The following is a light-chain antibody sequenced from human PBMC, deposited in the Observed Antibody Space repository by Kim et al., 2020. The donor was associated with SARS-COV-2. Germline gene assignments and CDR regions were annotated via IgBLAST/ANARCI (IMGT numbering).Light chain of an antibody. CDR3: QKYGSSPLT. CDR2: TAS. Sequence: EIVLTQSPDTLSLSPGERAALSCRASQGVANNHLAWYQQKPGQAPRLLIYTASTRAAGVPDRFRASGSGTDFTLTISRLEPEDFAVYYCQKYGSSPLTFGGGTKVDIK. CDR1: QGVANNH. V-gene: IGKV3-20*01. J-gene: IGKJ4*01.